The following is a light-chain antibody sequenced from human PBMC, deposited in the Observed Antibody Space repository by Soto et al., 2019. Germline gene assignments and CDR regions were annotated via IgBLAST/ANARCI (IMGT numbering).Light chain of an antibody. J-gene: IGKJ5*01. V-gene: IGKV3-20*01. CDR2: GPS. Sequence: SVSGQCAATVLLYTGDGATLSCVDSRSVSTYLAWYQQKPGQAPRLLIYGPSSRATGIPDRFSGSGSGTDFTLTISRLEPEDFAVYYCQQHGSLPLTFGQGTRLEIK. CDR1: RSVSTY. CDR3: QQHGSLPLT.